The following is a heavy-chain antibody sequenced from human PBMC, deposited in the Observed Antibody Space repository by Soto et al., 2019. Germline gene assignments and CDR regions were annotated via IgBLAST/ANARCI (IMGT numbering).Heavy chain of an antibody. Sequence: AAVKVSCKASGYTFTNYGIHWVRQAPGQRLEWTGWINSGSGNTKYSQKLQGRVTINRDTSANTAYMELSSLRSEDTAVYYCARSGYSSGWYHWYFDFWGRGTLVTVSS. CDR1: GYTFTNYG. J-gene: IGHJ2*01. CDR2: INSGSGNT. D-gene: IGHD6-19*01. CDR3: ARSGYSSGWYHWYFDF. V-gene: IGHV1-3*01.